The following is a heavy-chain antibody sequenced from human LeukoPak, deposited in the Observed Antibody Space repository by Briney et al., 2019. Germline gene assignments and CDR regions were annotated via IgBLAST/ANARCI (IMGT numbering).Heavy chain of an antibody. J-gene: IGHJ3*01. Sequence: SETLSLTCTVSGGSMSGYHWSWIRQPPGKGLECIGYIHYSGSTNYNPSLKSRVIMSVDTSKIQIFLKLSSVTAADTAVYYCARHFDYDSGGDAFNVWGQGTMVTVSS. V-gene: IGHV4-59*08. CDR3: ARHFDYDSGGDAFNV. D-gene: IGHD3-10*01. CDR1: GGSMSGYH. CDR2: IHYSGST.